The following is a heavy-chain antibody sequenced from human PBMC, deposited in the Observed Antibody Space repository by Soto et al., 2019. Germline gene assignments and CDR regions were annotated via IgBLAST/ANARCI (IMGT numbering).Heavy chain of an antibody. D-gene: IGHD4-4*01. CDR2: INSDGSST. V-gene: IGHV3-74*01. CDR3: ARERKDSVYNGMDV. CDR1: GFTFSSYW. J-gene: IGHJ6*02. Sequence: GGSLRLSCAASGFTFSSYWMHWVRQAPGKGLVWVSRINSDGSSTSYADSVKGRFTISRDNAKNTLYLQMNSLRAEDTAVYYCARERKDSVYNGMDVWGQGTKVTVSS.